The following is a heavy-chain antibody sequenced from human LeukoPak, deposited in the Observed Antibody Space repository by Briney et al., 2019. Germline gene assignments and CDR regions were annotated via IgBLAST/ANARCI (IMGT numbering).Heavy chain of an antibody. CDR1: RFNFSSYW. CDR3: ARGVQSGTLFDY. V-gene: IGHV3-7*03. Sequence: PGGSLRLPCAASRFNFSSYWMSWVRQAPGKGLEWVANIKEDGSEKHYVDSVKGRITVSRDNAKNSLYLQMNSLRAEDTAVYYCARGVQSGTLFDYWGQGTLVTVSS. D-gene: IGHD3-3*01. J-gene: IGHJ4*02. CDR2: IKEDGSEK.